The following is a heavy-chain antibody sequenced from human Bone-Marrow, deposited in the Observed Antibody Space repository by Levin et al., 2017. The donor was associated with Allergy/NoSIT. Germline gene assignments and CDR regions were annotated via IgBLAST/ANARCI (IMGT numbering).Heavy chain of an antibody. V-gene: IGHV4-59*08. D-gene: IGHD6-13*01. J-gene: IGHJ3*02. CDR3: ARHVSTDCSSCDEAFDI. CDR2: VHYRGNT. CDR1: GGSISNYY. Sequence: PSETLSLTCTVSGGSISNYYWSWIRQPPGKGLQWIGYVHYRGNTKDNPSLKSRVTTSVDTSKNQCSLKLSSVTAADTAVYYCARHVSTDCSSCDEAFDIWGQGTMVTVSS.